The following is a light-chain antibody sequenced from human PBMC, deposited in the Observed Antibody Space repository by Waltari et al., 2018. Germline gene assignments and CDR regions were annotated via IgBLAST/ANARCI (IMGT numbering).Light chain of an antibody. J-gene: IGLJ2*01. Sequence: QSALTQPASVSGSPGQSITISCIGTSADVGGYKYVSWYQQHPGIAPKLIIYDVTKRPSGISSRFSGSKSGTTASLTISGLQAEDEADYYCSSFTTNSVVVFGGGTKVPVL. V-gene: IGLV2-14*01. CDR3: SSFTTNSVVV. CDR2: DVT. CDR1: SADVGGYKY.